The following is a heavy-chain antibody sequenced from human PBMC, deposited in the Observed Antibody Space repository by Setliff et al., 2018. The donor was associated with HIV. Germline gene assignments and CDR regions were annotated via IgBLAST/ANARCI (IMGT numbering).Heavy chain of an antibody. J-gene: IGHJ3*02. V-gene: IGHV1-2*02. CDR1: GYTVTDYY. Sequence: ASVKVSFKASGYTVTDYYMHWVRQAPGQGLEWMGWINPNSGGTKYAQKFQGRVTMTRDTSISTAYMELRTLRSDDTAVYYCARDLRRYSYGQDGFDIWGQGTMVTVSS. D-gene: IGHD5-18*01. CDR2: INPNSGGT. CDR3: ARDLRRYSYGQDGFDI.